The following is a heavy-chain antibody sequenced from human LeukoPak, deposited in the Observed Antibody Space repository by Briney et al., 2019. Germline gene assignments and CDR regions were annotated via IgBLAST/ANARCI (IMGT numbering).Heavy chain of an antibody. CDR1: GGSISTHY. V-gene: IGHV4-4*07. Sequence: SETLSLTCTVSGGSISTHYWSWIRQPAGKGLEWIGRMSTTGSSNYNPSLKSRVTISVDTSKNQFSLKLSSVTAADTAVYYCARHIRVAAGGRLSFFDYWGQGTLVTVSS. CDR2: MSTTGSS. CDR3: ARHIRVAAGGRLSFFDY. D-gene: IGHD6-13*01. J-gene: IGHJ4*02.